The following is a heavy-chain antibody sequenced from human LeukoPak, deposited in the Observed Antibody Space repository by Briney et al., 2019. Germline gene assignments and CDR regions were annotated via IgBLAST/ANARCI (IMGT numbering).Heavy chain of an antibody. CDR2: INPNSGGT. D-gene: IGHD6-19*01. V-gene: IGHV1-2*02. CDR3: ASSGIAVAGTRVDP. Sequence: EASVKVSCKASGYTFTGYYMHWVRQAPGQGLEWMGWINPNSGGTNYAQKFQGRVTMTRDTSISTAYMELSRLRSDDTAVYYCASSGIAVAGTRVDPWGQGTMVTVSS. J-gene: IGHJ3*01. CDR1: GYTFTGYY.